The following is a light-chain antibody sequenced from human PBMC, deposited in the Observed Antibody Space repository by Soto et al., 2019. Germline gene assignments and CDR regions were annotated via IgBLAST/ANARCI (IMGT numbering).Light chain of an antibody. CDR1: QAVNTR. Sequence: EIVLTQSPATLSSFPGDRVTLSCRASQAVNTRLAWYQHKPGQAPRLLIYLTSNRAAGIPARFSGSGSGTDFTLTISDVEPADFGVYYCQQRHNWPITFGQGTRLDIK. CDR2: LTS. CDR3: QQRHNWPIT. J-gene: IGKJ5*01. V-gene: IGKV3-11*01.